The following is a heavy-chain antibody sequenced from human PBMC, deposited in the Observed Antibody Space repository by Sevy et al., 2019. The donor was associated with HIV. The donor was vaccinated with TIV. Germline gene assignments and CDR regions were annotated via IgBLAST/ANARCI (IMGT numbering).Heavy chain of an antibody. CDR2: IKQDGSEK. CDR1: GFTLSSYW. Sequence: GGSLRLSCAASGFTLSSYWMHWVRQAPGKGLEWVANIKQDGSEKYYVDSVKGRFTISRDNAKNLLYLQMSSLSAEDTAVYYCARDIAEAGTYWGQGTLVTVSS. CDR3: ARDIAEAGTY. J-gene: IGHJ4*02. V-gene: IGHV3-7*01. D-gene: IGHD6-13*01.